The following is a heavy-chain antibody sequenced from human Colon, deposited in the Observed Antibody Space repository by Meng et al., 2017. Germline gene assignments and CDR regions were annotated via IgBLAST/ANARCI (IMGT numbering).Heavy chain of an antibody. Sequence: QVQLQESGPGLVKPSQTLSLTCAVSGVSISSGDYYLGWIRQPPGKGLEWIGSIFYSGRTYYNPSLKSRVTISVDTSKNQFSLKLSSVTAADTAVYYCARGYYYDSGGYYPKNFDFWGQGTLVTVPS. CDR3: ARGYYYDSGGYYPKNFDF. CDR2: IFYSGRT. D-gene: IGHD3-22*01. V-gene: IGHV4-39*01. J-gene: IGHJ4*02. CDR1: GVSISSGDYY.